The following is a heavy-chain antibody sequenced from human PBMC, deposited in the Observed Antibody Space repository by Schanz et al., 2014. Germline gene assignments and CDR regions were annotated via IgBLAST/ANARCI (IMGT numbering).Heavy chain of an antibody. Sequence: QVQLVQSGAEVKKPGSSVKVSCKASGGTFSSSTPTWVRQAPGQGLEWMGRIIPILDKTNYAQKFQGRVTMTADKSTSTVYMEVSGLRSEDTAVYYCARDGEAAAGCDYWGQGTLVTVSS. CDR3: ARDGEAAAGCDY. D-gene: IGHD6-13*01. V-gene: IGHV1-69*08. CDR2: IIPILDKT. CDR1: GGTFSSST. J-gene: IGHJ4*02.